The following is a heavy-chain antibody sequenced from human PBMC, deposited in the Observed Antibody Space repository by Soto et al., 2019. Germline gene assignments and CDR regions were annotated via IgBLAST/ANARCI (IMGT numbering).Heavy chain of an antibody. CDR2: IKQDGSEK. V-gene: IGHV3-7*03. Sequence: GGSLRLSCAASGFTFSTYWMSWVRQAPGKGLEWVANIKQDGSEKYYVDSVKGRFTISRDNAKNSLYLQMNSLRAEDTAVYYCASCRYCSGGTCYSLPFDYWGQGTPVTVSS. D-gene: IGHD2-15*01. J-gene: IGHJ4*02. CDR1: GFTFSTYW. CDR3: ASCRYCSGGTCYSLPFDY.